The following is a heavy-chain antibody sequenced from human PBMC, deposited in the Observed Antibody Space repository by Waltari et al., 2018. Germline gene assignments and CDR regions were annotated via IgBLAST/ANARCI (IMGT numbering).Heavy chain of an antibody. CDR1: GFTFSSYA. Sequence: EVQLLESGGGLVQPGGSLRLSCAASGFTFSSYAMSWVRQAPGKGLEWVSAISGSGGSTYYADSVKGRFTISRDNSKNTLYLQMNSLRAEDTAVYYCAKSYCSSTSCYGIWDAFDIWGQGTMVTVSS. D-gene: IGHD2-2*01. J-gene: IGHJ3*02. CDR2: ISGSGGST. CDR3: AKSYCSSTSCYGIWDAFDI. V-gene: IGHV3-23*01.